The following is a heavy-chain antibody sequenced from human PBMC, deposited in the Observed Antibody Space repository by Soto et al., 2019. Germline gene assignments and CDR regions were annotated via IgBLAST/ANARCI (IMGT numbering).Heavy chain of an antibody. CDR2: IFYSGTT. CDR1: GGSVSSHY. V-gene: IGHV4-59*02. CDR3: ARISTYNSFDF. Sequence: PSEILSLTCTVSGGSVSSHYWTWIRQSPGKGLEWIGFIFYSGTTSYNPSLKSRVTISVDRSKQQFSLRLTSVTAADTAVYYCARISTYNSFDFWGPGTLVTVSS. J-gene: IGHJ4*02. D-gene: IGHD1-1*01.